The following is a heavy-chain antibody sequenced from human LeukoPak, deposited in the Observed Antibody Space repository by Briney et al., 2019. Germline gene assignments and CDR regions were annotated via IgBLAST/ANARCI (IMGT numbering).Heavy chain of an antibody. V-gene: IGHV3-21*01. CDR1: GFTFSSYW. D-gene: IGHD3-10*01. CDR3: ARPMVRGVIAGLDY. Sequence: GGSLRLSCAASGFTFSSYWMHWVRQAPGKGLEWVSSISSSSSYIYYADSVKGRFTISRDNAKNSLYLQMNSLRAEDTAVYYCARPMVRGVIAGLDYWGQGTLVTVSS. CDR2: ISSSSSYI. J-gene: IGHJ4*02.